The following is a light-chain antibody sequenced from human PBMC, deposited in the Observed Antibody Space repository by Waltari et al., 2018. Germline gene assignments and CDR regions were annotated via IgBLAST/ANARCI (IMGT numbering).Light chain of an antibody. CDR3: SSYAGSNNV. V-gene: IGLV2-8*01. CDR1: RREVGGYKG. J-gene: IGLJ1*01. Sequence: QSARKKPPSEEGAHGKEGKREGKGKRREVGGYKGVSWYQNHPGKEPKLMIDDVSKRPSGVPDRFSGSKSGNTASLTVSGLQAGDEADYYCSSYAGSNNVFGTGTKVPVL. CDR2: DVS.